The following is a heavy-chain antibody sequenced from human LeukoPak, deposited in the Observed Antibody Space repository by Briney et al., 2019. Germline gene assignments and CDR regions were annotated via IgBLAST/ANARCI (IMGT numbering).Heavy chain of an antibody. CDR1: GGTFSSYA. J-gene: IGHJ5*02. CDR3: AIGPRMTSGSYPTRDPLNWFDP. Sequence: GASVKVSCEASGGTFSSYAISWVRQAPGQGLEWMGGIIPIFGTANYAQKFQGRVTITTDESTSTAYMELSSLRSEDTAVYYCAIGPRMTSGSYPTRDPLNWFDPWGQGTLVTVSS. CDR2: IIPIFGTA. D-gene: IGHD3-10*01. V-gene: IGHV1-69*05.